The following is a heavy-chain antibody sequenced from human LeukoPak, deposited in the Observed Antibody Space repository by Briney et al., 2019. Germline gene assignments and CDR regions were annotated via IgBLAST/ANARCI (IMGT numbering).Heavy chain of an antibody. CDR3: ARHRYGGNWFDP. Sequence: PSETLSLTCTVSGGSISSYYWSWIRQPPEKGLEWIGYIYTSGSTNYNPSLKSRVTISVDTSKNQFSLKLSSVTAADTAVYYCARHRYGGNWFDPWGQGTLVTVSS. D-gene: IGHD3-10*01. V-gene: IGHV4-4*09. CDR1: GGSISSYY. CDR2: IYTSGST. J-gene: IGHJ5*02.